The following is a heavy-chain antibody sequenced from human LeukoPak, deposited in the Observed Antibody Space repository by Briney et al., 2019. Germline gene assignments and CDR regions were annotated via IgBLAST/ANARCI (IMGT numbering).Heavy chain of an antibody. J-gene: IGHJ4*02. D-gene: IGHD6-13*01. CDR2: ISGSGGST. CDR3: AKRLAAAGTRSVDY. V-gene: IGHV3-23*01. Sequence: GGSLRLSCAASGFTFSSYAMSWVRQAPGKGLEWVPAISGSGGSTYYADSVKGRFTISRDNSKNTLYLQMNSLRAEDTAVYYCAKRLAAAGTRSVDYWGQGTLVTVSS. CDR1: GFTFSSYA.